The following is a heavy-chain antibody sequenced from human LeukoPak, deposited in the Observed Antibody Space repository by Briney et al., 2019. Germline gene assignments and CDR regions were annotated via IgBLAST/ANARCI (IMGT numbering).Heavy chain of an antibody. V-gene: IGHV4-59*01. D-gene: IGHD3-22*01. CDR3: ARAVDDSRLNWFDP. CDR1: GGSISTYY. J-gene: IGHJ5*02. Sequence: PSETLSLTCTVSGGSISTYYWSWIRQPPGKGLEWIGYIYYRGSTTYNPSLKSRVTISVDTSKNQFSLKLSSVTAADTAVYYCARAVDDSRLNWFDPWGQGTLVTVSS. CDR2: IYYRGST.